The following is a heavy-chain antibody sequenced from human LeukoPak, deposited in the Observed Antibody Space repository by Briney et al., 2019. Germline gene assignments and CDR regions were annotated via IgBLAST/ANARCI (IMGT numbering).Heavy chain of an antibody. J-gene: IGHJ5*02. D-gene: IGHD3-10*01. CDR1: GGSIRSTTYY. V-gene: IGHV4-39*07. Sequence: SETLSLTCSVSGGSIRSTTYYWGWIRQPPGKGLEWIGSIYYSGNTYYSPSLMSRVTISVDTSKNQFSLILRSVTAADTAVYYCARDGITMVRGAPPATRAGYNWFDPWGQGTLVTVSS. CDR2: IYYSGNT. CDR3: ARDGITMVRGAPPATRAGYNWFDP.